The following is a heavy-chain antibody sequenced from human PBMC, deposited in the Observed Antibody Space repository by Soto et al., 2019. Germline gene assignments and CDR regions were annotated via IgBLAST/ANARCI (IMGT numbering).Heavy chain of an antibody. V-gene: IGHV3-23*01. J-gene: IGHJ4*02. Sequence: PGGSLRLSCAASGFTFSIYAMSWVRQAPGKGLEWVSAISGSGGSTYYADSVKGRFTISRDNAKNTLYPQMNSLRAEDTAVYYFARIPPGWGGGQLVLDYWGQGTLVTVSS. D-gene: IGHD6-13*01. CDR2: ISGSGGST. CDR3: ARIPPGWGGGQLVLDY. CDR1: GFTFSIYA.